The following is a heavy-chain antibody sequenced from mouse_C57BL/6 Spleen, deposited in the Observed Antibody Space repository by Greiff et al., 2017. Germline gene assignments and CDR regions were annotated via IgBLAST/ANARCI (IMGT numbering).Heavy chain of an antibody. CDR2: IRLKSDNYAT. V-gene: IGHV6-3*01. J-gene: IGHJ3*01. D-gene: IGHD2-3*01. Sequence: EVKLMESGGGLVQPGGSMKLSCVASGFTFSNYWMNWVRQSPEKGLEWVAQIRLKSDNYATHYAESVKGRFTISRDDSKSSVYLQMNNLRAEDTGIYYCTEEKEKDDGGLFAYWGQGTLVTVSA. CDR1: GFTFSNYW. CDR3: TEEKEKDDGGLFAY.